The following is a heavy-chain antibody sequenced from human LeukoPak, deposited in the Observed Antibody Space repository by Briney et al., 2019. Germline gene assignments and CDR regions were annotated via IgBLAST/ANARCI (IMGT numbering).Heavy chain of an antibody. CDR3: ASGGEYYDYVWGSYRPHGYAFDI. V-gene: IGHV1-69*05. Sequence: SVKVSCKASGYTFTSYYMHWVRQAPGQGLEWMGRIIPIFGTANYAQKFQGRATITTDESTSTAYMELSSLRSEDTAVYYCASGGEYYDYVWGSYRPHGYAFDIWGQGTMVTVSS. D-gene: IGHD3-16*02. CDR2: IIPIFGTA. J-gene: IGHJ3*02. CDR1: GYTFTSYY.